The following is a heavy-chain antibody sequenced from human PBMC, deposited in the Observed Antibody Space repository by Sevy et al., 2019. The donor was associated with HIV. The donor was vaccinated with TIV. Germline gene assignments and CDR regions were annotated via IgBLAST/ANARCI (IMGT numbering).Heavy chain of an antibody. D-gene: IGHD2-2*01. Sequence: GGSLRLSCAASGFTFSDYYMSWIRQAPGKGLEWVSYISSSGSTIYYADSVKGRFTISRDNAKNSLYLQMNSLRAEDTAVYYCATHSSAEYQLLAYYFAYWGQGTLVTGSS. CDR2: ISSSGSTI. V-gene: IGHV3-11*01. CDR3: ATHSSAEYQLLAYYFAY. J-gene: IGHJ4*02. CDR1: GFTFSDYY.